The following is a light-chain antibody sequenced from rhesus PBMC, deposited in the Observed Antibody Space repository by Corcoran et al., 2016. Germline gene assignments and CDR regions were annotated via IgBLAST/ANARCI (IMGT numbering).Light chain of an antibody. CDR3: CSYTGSCTFYM. Sequence: QAALTQPRSVSGSPGQSVTISCTGTSSDIGGYNFVAWYQKHPGTAPNLLIYEVTKRPSGVSDRFSASKSGYTASLTISGLQAEDESYYHCCSYTGSCTFYMFGTGTRLTVL. CDR1: SSDIGGYNF. V-gene: IGLV2-32*01. CDR2: EVT. J-gene: IGLJ1*01.